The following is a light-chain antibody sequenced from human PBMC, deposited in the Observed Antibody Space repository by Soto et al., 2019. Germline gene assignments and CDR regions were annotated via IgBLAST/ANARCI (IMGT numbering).Light chain of an antibody. V-gene: IGKV3-15*01. CDR2: GAF. Sequence: ERVMTQAPATLSVSPGERATLSCRASQSVSSDLAWYQQKPGQGPRLLIYGAFNRATGVPARFSGSGSGTEFNLTISSLQSEDFAVYYFQQYNNWPLPFGGGTKVEIK. J-gene: IGKJ4*01. CDR1: QSVSSD. CDR3: QQYNNWPLP.